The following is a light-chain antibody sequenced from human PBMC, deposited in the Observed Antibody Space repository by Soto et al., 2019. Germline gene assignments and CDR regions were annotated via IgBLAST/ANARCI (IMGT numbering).Light chain of an antibody. CDR2: EVS. V-gene: IGLV2-14*02. CDR1: SSDVGRYNL. Sequence: QSALTQPASVSGSPGQSITISCTGTSSDVGRYNLVSWYQQYPGKAPKLMIYEVSYRPSGVSNRFSGSKSGNTASLTISGLQAEDEADYYCSSFTTSSTRVFGTGTKLTVL. CDR3: SSFTTSSTRV. J-gene: IGLJ1*01.